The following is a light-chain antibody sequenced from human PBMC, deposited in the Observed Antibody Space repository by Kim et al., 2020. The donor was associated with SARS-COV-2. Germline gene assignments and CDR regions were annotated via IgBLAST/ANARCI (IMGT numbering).Light chain of an antibody. V-gene: IGLV4-69*01. J-gene: IGLJ3*02. CDR1: HGHSGYA. CDR3: RAWGTGIWV. CDR2: LNREGSH. Sequence: ASVQRTLTLRHGHSGYAHALHQQQPEEGPRYLMELNREGSHRKGGGTPDRFSCSSSGAERYLTISSLQSEDGADYYCRAWGTGIWVFGGGTKLTVL.